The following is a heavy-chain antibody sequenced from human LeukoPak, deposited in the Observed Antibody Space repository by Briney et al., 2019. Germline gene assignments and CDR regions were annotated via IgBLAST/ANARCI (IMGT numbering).Heavy chain of an antibody. CDR3: AKLPSTRYSGSYLYYMDV. Sequence: GGSLRLSCAASGFTFSSYAMTWVRQAPGKGLEWVSGISGSGGSTYYADSVKGWFTISRDNSKNTLYLQMNSLRAEDTAVYYCAKLPSTRYSGSYLYYMDVWGKGTTVTVSS. CDR1: GFTFSSYA. V-gene: IGHV3-23*01. D-gene: IGHD1-26*01. CDR2: ISGSGGST. J-gene: IGHJ6*03.